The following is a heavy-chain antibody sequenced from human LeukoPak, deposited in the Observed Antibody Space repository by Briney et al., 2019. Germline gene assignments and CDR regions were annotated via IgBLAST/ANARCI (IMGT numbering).Heavy chain of an antibody. D-gene: IGHD3-10*01. CDR1: GYTFTGYY. V-gene: IGHV1-18*04. J-gene: IGHJ4*02. CDR3: ARVGTYYYGSGSYSEMGY. Sequence: GASVKVSCKASGYTFTGYYMHWVRQAPGQGLEWMGWNSAYNGDTNYAQKLQGRVTMTTDTSTSTAYMELRSLRSDDTAVYYCARVGTYYYGSGSYSEMGYWGQGTLVTVSS. CDR2: NSAYNGDT.